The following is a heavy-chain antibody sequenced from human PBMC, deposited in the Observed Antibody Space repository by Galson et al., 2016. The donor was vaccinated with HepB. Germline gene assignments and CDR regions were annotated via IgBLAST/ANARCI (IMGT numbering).Heavy chain of an antibody. V-gene: IGHV4-31*03. J-gene: IGHJ4*02. Sequence: TLSLTCTVSGGSISSSGYYWSWIRQHPGKGLEWIGYIYYSRTYYNPSLKSRVTVSVDTSKNQFSLKLTSVTAADTAVYYCARETSYGELYFDHWGQGTLVTVSS. CDR2: IYYSRT. D-gene: IGHD5-18*01. CDR3: ARETSYGELYFDH. CDR1: GGSISSSGYY.